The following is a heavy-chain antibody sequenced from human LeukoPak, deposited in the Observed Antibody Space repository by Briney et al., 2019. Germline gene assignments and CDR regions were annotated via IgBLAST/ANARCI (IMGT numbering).Heavy chain of an antibody. CDR1: GFTFSDYY. CDR2: VSSSSTYT. V-gene: IGHV3-11*06. Sequence: GGSLRLSCAASGFTFSDYYMIWIRQAPGKGLEWVSYVSSSSTYTNYADSVKGRFTISRDNAKNTLYLQMNSLRAEDTAVYYCAKSRRAYCSGGSCFGLWDYWGQGTLVTVSS. D-gene: IGHD2-15*01. J-gene: IGHJ4*02. CDR3: AKSRRAYCSGGSCFGLWDY.